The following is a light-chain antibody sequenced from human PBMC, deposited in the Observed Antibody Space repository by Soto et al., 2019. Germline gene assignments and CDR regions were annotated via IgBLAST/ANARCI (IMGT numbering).Light chain of an antibody. CDR3: SSYAGSNNFVV. Sequence: QSALTQPPSASGSPAQSVTISCAGTRSDVGGYNYVSWYQQHPGKAPKLMIYEVSKRPSGVPDRFSGSKSGNTASLTVSGLQAEDEADYYCSSYAGSNNFVVFGGGTKVTVL. CDR2: EVS. CDR1: RSDVGGYNY. J-gene: IGLJ2*01. V-gene: IGLV2-8*01.